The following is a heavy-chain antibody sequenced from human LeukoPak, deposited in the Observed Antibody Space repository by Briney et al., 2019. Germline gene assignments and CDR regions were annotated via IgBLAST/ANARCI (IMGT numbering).Heavy chain of an antibody. D-gene: IGHD3-22*01. J-gene: IGHJ4*02. Sequence: GGSLRLSCVASGFTVSSNYMSWVRQAPGKGLEWVSVIYSGGTTWYADSVQGRFTISRDNSKNTLYLQMNSLRAEDTALYHCARGGYYYDSSGSDYWGQGTLVTVSS. CDR3: ARGGYYYDSSGSDY. V-gene: IGHV3-66*01. CDR2: IYSGGTT. CDR1: GFTVSSNY.